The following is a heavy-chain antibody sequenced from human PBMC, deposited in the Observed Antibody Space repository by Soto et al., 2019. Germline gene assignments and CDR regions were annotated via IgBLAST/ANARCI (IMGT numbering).Heavy chain of an antibody. D-gene: IGHD3-10*01. CDR1: GGSFSGYY. J-gene: IGHJ4*02. CDR2: INHSGGT. Sequence: PSETLSLTCAVYGGSFSGYYWSWIRQPPGKGLEWIGEINHSGGTNYNPSLKSRVTISVDTSKNQFSLKLSSVTAADTAVYYCARGRDYYGSGSYYLTFFDYWGQGTLVTVSS. V-gene: IGHV4-34*01. CDR3: ARGRDYYGSGSYYLTFFDY.